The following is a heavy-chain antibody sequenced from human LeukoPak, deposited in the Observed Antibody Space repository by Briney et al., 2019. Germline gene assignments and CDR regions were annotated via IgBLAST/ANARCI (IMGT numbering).Heavy chain of an antibody. CDR2: IIPILGIA. J-gene: IGHJ5*02. CDR1: AGTFSSYT. V-gene: IGHV1-69*04. D-gene: IGHD6-13*01. CDR3: AREAELVPLWFAP. Sequence: SVKVSCKASAGTFSSYTISWVRQAPGHGLEWMGRIIPILGIANYAKKLQGRVTITADQSTRTAYIELSSLRSEDTGVSYCAREAELVPLWFAPWCQGPLVIVSS.